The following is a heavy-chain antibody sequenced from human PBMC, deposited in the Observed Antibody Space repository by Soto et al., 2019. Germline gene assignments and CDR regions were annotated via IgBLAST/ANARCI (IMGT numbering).Heavy chain of an antibody. CDR2: ISYDGSNK. CDR3: AKEGKYYFDY. Sequence: QVQLVESGGGVVQPGRSLRLSCAASGFTFSSYGMHWVRQAPGKGLEWVAVISYDGSNKYYADSVKGRFTISRDNSKNTLYLQMNSLRAEDTAVYYCAKEGKYYFDYWGQGTLVTVS. CDR1: GFTFSSYG. J-gene: IGHJ4*02. V-gene: IGHV3-30*18.